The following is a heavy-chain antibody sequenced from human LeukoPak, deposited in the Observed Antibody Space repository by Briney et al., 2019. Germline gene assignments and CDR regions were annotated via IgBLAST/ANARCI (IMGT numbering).Heavy chain of an antibody. CDR2: IKQDGSEK. V-gene: IGHV3-7*03. J-gene: IGHJ4*02. CDR1: GFTFSSYW. CDR3: AKRASKAVTTFVDY. Sequence: GGSLGLSCAASGFTFSSYWMSWVRQAPGKGLEWVANIKQDGSEKYYVDSVKGRFTISRDNAKNSLYLQMNSLRAEDTAVYYCAKRASKAVTTFVDYWGQGTLVTVSS. D-gene: IGHD4-17*01.